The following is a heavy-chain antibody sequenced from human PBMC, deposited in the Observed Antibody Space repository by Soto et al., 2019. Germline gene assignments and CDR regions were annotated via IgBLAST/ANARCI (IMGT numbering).Heavy chain of an antibody. J-gene: IGHJ4*02. Sequence: SVKVSCKASGGTFSSYAISWVRQAPGQGLEWMGGIIPIFGTANYAQKFQGRVTITADESTSTAYMELSSLRSEDTAVYYCARVPLGYCSGGSCYSGPFDYWGQGTLVTVSS. D-gene: IGHD2-15*01. CDR2: IIPIFGTA. V-gene: IGHV1-69*13. CDR3: ARVPLGYCSGGSCYSGPFDY. CDR1: GGTFSSYA.